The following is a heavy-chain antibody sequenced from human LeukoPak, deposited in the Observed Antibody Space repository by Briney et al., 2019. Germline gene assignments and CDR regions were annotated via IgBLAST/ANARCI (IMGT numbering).Heavy chain of an antibody. CDR3: ARRTTMVRGVTPPYYYYYYMDV. V-gene: IGHV6-1*01. Sequence: SQTLSLTCAISGDSVSSNSAAWNWIRQSPSRGLEWLGRTYYRSKWYNDYAVSVKSRITINPDTSKNQFSLKLSSVTAADTAVYYCARRTTMVRGVTPPYYYYYYMDVWGKGTTVTISS. D-gene: IGHD3-10*01. J-gene: IGHJ6*03. CDR1: GDSVSSNSAA. CDR2: TYYRSKWYN.